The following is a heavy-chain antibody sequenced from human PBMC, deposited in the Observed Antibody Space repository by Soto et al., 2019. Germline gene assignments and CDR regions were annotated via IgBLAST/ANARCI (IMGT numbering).Heavy chain of an antibody. D-gene: IGHD2-21*02. J-gene: IGHJ6*02. V-gene: IGHV1-69*13. CDR2: IIPIFGTA. CDR3: ARVYCGGDCYSDYYYGMDV. Sequence: GASVKVSCKASGGTFSSYAISWVRQAPGQGLEWMGGIIPIFGTANYAQKFQGRVTITADESTSTAYMGLSSLRSEDTAVYYCARVYCGGDCYSDYYYGMDVWGQGTTVTVSS. CDR1: GGTFSSYA.